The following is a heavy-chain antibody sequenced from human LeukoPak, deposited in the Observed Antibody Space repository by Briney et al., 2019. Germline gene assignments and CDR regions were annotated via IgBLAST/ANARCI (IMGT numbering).Heavy chain of an antibody. Sequence: GGSLRLSCAASGFTFSSYGMHWVRQAPGKGLEWVAVIWYDGSNKYYADSVKGRFTISRDNSKNTLYLQMNSLRAEDTAVYYCATAYCTGGVCYDSSDYWGQGTLVTVSS. CDR2: IWYDGSNK. V-gene: IGHV3-33*01. D-gene: IGHD2-8*02. J-gene: IGHJ4*02. CDR3: ATAYCTGGVCYDSSDY. CDR1: GFTFSSYG.